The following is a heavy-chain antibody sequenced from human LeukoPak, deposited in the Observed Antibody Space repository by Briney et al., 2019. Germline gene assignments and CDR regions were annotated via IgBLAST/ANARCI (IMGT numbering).Heavy chain of an antibody. Sequence: SETLSLTCTVSGGSISSGDYYWSWIRQPPVKGLEWIGYIYYSGSTYYNPSLESRVTISVDTSKNQFSLKLSSVTAADTAVYYCVIDGRYSYGRKIDYWGQGTLVTVSS. CDR2: IYYSGST. D-gene: IGHD5-18*01. V-gene: IGHV4-30-4*08. J-gene: IGHJ4*02. CDR3: VIDGRYSYGRKIDY. CDR1: GGSISSGDYY.